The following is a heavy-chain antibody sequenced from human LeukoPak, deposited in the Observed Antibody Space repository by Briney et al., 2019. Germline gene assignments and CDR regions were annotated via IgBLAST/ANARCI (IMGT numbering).Heavy chain of an antibody. CDR3: TTRGTTVTTNYFDY. CDR1: GFTFSSYA. D-gene: IGHD4-17*01. CDR2: ISGSGGST. J-gene: IGHJ4*02. Sequence: GGSLRLSCAASGFTFSSYAMNWVRQAPGKGLEWVSAISGSGGSTYYADSVKGRFTISRDNSKNTLYLQMNSLKTEDTAVYYCTTRGTTVTTNYFDYWGQGTLVTVSS. V-gene: IGHV3-23*01.